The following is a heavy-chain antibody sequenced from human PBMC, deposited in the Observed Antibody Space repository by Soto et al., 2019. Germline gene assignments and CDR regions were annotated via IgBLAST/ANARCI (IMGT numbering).Heavy chain of an antibody. D-gene: IGHD6-6*01. CDR1: GGSISSSSYY. J-gene: IGHJ6*02. V-gene: IGHV4-39*01. Sequence: SEILSLTCTVSGGSISSSSYYWGWIRQPPGKGLEWIGSIYYSGSTYYNPSLKSRVTISVDTSRNQFSLKLSSVTAADTAVYYCAVYSSSSHYYYGMDVWGQGTTVTVSS. CDR3: AVYSSSSHYYYGMDV. CDR2: IYYSGST.